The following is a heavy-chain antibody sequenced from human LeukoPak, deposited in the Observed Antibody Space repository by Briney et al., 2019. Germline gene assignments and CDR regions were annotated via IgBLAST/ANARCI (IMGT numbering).Heavy chain of an antibody. Sequence: SGPTLVKPTQTLTLTCTFSGFSLSTSGVGVGWIRQPPGKALEWLALIYWDDDKRYSPSLKSRLTITKDTSKNQVVLTMTNMDPVDTATYYCAHSKAGYYDSGTYKDGMDVWGQGTTVTVSS. CDR1: GFSLSTSGVG. J-gene: IGHJ6*02. D-gene: IGHD3-10*01. CDR2: IYWDDDK. V-gene: IGHV2-5*02. CDR3: AHSKAGYYDSGTYKDGMDV.